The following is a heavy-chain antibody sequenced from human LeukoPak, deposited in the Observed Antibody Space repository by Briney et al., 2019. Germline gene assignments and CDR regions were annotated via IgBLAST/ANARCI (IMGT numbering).Heavy chain of an antibody. CDR3: ARDRPYYDILTGYYHRLLFDY. Sequence: GGSLRLSCPASGFTFSSYEMSWVRQAPGKGLEWVSYISSSGSTIYYADSVKGRFTISRDNAKNSLYLQMNSLRAEDTAVYYCARDRPYYDILTGYYHRLLFDYWGQGTLVTVSS. J-gene: IGHJ4*02. CDR1: GFTFSSYE. CDR2: ISSSGSTI. D-gene: IGHD3-9*01. V-gene: IGHV3-48*03.